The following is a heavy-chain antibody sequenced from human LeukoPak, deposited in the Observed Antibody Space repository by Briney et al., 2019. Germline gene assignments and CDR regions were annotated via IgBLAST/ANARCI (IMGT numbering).Heavy chain of an antibody. V-gene: IGHV4-34*01. CDR2: INHSGST. CDR1: GGSLSDYY. J-gene: IGHJ4*02. CDR3: ARSELNDYFKY. D-gene: IGHD3-16*01. Sequence: PSETLPLTCGVYGGSLSDYYWSWIRQPPGKGLEWIGEINHSGSTNYNPSLKSRVTISVDTSKNQFSLKLTSVTAADTAVYFCARSELNDYFKYWGQGILVTVST.